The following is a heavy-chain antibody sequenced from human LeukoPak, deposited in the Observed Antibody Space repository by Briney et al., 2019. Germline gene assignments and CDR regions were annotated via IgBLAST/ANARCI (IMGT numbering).Heavy chain of an antibody. CDR1: GGSISSSSYY. CDR3: ARRASYGSGPYIDY. D-gene: IGHD3-10*01. J-gene: IGHJ4*02. CDR2: IYYTGST. V-gene: IGHV4-39*01. Sequence: PSETLSLTCTVSGGSISSSSYYWGWIRQPPGKGLEWIGSIYYTGSTNYNPSLKSRVTISVDKSKNQFSLKLSSVTAADTAVYYCARRASYGSGPYIDYWGQGTLVTVSS.